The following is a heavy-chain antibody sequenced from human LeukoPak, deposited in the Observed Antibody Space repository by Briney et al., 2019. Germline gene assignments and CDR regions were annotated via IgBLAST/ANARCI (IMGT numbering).Heavy chain of an antibody. V-gene: IGHV3-15*01. D-gene: IGHD3-16*02. Sequence: GGSLRLSCSASGFPLANTWMTGLRQARGKGRECVGRIKRKHYGAIPDYAEPVKDRFTISSDDSKNTLYLQMASLNAEDSAVYFCATVIFVYSAFDIWGQGTVVTVSS. CDR1: GFPLANTW. CDR2: IKRKHYGAIP. J-gene: IGHJ3*02. CDR3: ATVIFVYSAFDI.